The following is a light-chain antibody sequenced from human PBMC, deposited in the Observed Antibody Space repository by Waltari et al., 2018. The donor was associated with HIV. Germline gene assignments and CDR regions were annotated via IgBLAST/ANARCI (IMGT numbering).Light chain of an antibody. CDR1: PDYRGRLS. J-gene: IGLJ2*01. CDR2: PVR. Sequence: QSLVTQPPSVPGTPGQRVSTSCSVSPDYRGRLSVFRIKVLPGTAPHSLIAPVRLRPSGVPARISASKSGSSASLAITGLQSDDEAEYYCATWDDGMRGPVFGGGTTLTVL. CDR3: ATWDDGMRGPV. V-gene: IGLV1-47*01.